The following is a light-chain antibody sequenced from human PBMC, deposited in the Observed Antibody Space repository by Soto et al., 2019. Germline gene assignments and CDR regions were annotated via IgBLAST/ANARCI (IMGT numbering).Light chain of an antibody. Sequence: QPVLTQSPSASASLGASVKLTCTLSSGHSSSAIAWHQQQPEKGLRYLMKVNSDGSHRKGDGIPDRFSGSSSGAERYLTISGLQSEDEADYHCQTWGVGIQWVFGGGTKLTVL. CDR1: SGHSSSA. CDR3: QTWGVGIQWV. V-gene: IGLV4-69*01. CDR2: VNSDGSH. J-gene: IGLJ3*02.